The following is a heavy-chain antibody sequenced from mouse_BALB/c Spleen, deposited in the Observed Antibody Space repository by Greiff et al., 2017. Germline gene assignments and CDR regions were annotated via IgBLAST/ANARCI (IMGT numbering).Heavy chain of an antibody. J-gene: IGHJ4*01. Sequence: EVQLQESGPGLVKPSQSLSLTCSVTGYSITSGYYWNWIRQFPGNKLEWMGYISYDGSNNYNPSLKNRISITRDTSKNQFFLKLNSVTTEDTATYDCARRGTDYAMDYWGQGTTVTVSS. CDR3: ARRGTDYAMDY. CDR1: GYSITSGYY. CDR2: ISYDGSN. D-gene: IGHD3-3*01. V-gene: IGHV3-6*02.